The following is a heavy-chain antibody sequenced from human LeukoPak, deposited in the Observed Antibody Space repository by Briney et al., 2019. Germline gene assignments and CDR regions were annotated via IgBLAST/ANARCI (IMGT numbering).Heavy chain of an antibody. D-gene: IGHD3-10*01. Sequence: GASVKVSCKASGGTFSSYAISWVRQAPGQGLEWMGGIIPTFGTANYAQKFQGRVTITADKSTSTAYMELSSLRSEDTAVYYCARTAMVRGVIISPFDYWGQGTLVTVSS. CDR1: GGTFSSYA. V-gene: IGHV1-69*06. CDR2: IIPTFGTA. J-gene: IGHJ4*02. CDR3: ARTAMVRGVIISPFDY.